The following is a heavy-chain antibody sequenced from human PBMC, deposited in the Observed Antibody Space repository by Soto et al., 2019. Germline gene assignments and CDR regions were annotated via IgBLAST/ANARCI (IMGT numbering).Heavy chain of an antibody. CDR1: GFTFSSYG. CDR2: ISYDGSNK. J-gene: IGHJ4*02. V-gene: IGHV3-30*03. D-gene: IGHD2-2*01. CDR3: ATRKYCPSTTCFDY. Sequence: GGSLRLSCAASGFTFSSYGMHWVRQAPGKGLEWVAVISYDGSNKYYADSVKGRFTISRDTSKNTLYLQMSSLRAEDTAIYYCATRKYCPSTTCFDYWGQGTQVTVS.